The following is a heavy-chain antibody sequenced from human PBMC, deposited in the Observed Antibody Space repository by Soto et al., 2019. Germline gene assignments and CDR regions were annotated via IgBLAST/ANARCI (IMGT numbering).Heavy chain of an antibody. Sequence: ASVKVSCKASGDTFTRHGLTWVRQAPGQGPEWMGWITVGSGNTHYAQKFQGRVSMNTDTSTSTAYMELWSLRSDDTAVYYCPRPSSYGSYYYFDLWGQGTPVTDS. J-gene: IGHJ4*02. CDR1: GDTFTRHG. CDR2: ITVGSGNT. D-gene: IGHD1-26*01. CDR3: PRPSSYGSYYYFDL. V-gene: IGHV1-18*04.